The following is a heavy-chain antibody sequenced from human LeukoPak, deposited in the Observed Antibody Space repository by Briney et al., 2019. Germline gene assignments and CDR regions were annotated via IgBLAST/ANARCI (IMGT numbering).Heavy chain of an antibody. D-gene: IGHD4-17*01. Sequence: GGSLRLSCAASGFTFSTYWMTWVRQAPGKGLEWVATINQHASEKYYVDSVKGRFTISRGNAKDSLNLQMDSLRAEDTAVYFCARDGGHYGDLDYWGQGTLVTVSS. CDR2: INQHASEK. CDR1: GFTFSTYW. V-gene: IGHV3-7*01. CDR3: ARDGGHYGDLDY. J-gene: IGHJ4*02.